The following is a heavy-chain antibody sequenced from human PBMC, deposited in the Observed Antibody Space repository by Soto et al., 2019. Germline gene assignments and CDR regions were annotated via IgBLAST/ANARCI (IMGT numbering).Heavy chain of an antibody. CDR2: ISSSSSYI. CDR3: ARDSPPLLLRSYYHYYMDG. CDR1: GFTFSSYS. J-gene: IGHJ6*03. V-gene: IGHV3-21*01. D-gene: IGHD2-15*01. Sequence: PGGSLRLSCAASGFTFSSYSMNWVRQAPGKGLEWVSSISSSSSYIYYADSVKGRFTISRDNAKNSLHLQMNSLRAEDTAVYYCARDSPPLLLRSYYHYYMDGWGKGPTVTVAS.